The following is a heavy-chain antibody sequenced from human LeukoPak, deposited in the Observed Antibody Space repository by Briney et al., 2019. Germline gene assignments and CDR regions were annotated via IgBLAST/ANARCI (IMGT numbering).Heavy chain of an antibody. CDR2: ISGSGGST. D-gene: IGHD6-6*01. CDR3: AKGSLPYSRSSNGYFDY. Sequence: PGGSLRLSCAASGFTFSSYAMSWVRQAPGKGLEWVSAISGSGGSTYYADSVKGRFTISRDNSKNTLYLQMNSLRAEDTAVYYCAKGSLPYSRSSNGYFDYWGQGTLVTVSS. CDR1: GFTFSSYA. V-gene: IGHV3-23*01. J-gene: IGHJ4*02.